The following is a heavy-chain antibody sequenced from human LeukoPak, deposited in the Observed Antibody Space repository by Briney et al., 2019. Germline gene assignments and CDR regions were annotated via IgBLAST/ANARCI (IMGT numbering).Heavy chain of an antibody. V-gene: IGHV3-64D*09. J-gene: IGHJ4*02. D-gene: IGHD2-2*01. CDR2: ISSNGVT. CDR3: VKSPYQDYRRNIDF. CDR1: GFSFSTCA. Sequence: GGSLRLSCSASGFSFSTCALHWVRQAPGMGLEYVSAISSNGVTYYADSAKGRFTIFRDNPKNTLYLQMTSLRTEDTAVYYCVKSPYQDYRRNIDFWGQGTLVTVSS.